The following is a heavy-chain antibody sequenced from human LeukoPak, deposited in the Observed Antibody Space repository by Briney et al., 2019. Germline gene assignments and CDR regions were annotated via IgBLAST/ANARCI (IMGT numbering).Heavy chain of an antibody. Sequence: GGSLRRSCAASGFTVRSDYRSWVRQAPGKGLEWVSCLYSGGSAYWADSVKGRFTISRDNSKNTLYLQMNSVRAEDTAVYYCAREGRDTAGYFDYWGQGTLVTVSS. V-gene: IGHV3-53*01. CDR2: LYSGGSA. J-gene: IGHJ4*02. D-gene: IGHD5-18*01. CDR3: AREGRDTAGYFDY. CDR1: GFTVRSDY.